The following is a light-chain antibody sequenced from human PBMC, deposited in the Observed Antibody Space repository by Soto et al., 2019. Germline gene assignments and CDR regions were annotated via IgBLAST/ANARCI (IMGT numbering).Light chain of an antibody. V-gene: IGKV3-20*01. CDR1: QSVTSNY. CDR3: QQYDTSPPLT. CDR2: GAS. Sequence: EIVLTQSPGTLSLSPGDRATLSCRASQSVTSNYLAWYQQKPGQAPRLLLYGASRRAIGIPDRFSGSGSGTDFTLTISRLAPEDFAVYYCQQYDTSPPLTFGGGTKVEIK. J-gene: IGKJ4*01.